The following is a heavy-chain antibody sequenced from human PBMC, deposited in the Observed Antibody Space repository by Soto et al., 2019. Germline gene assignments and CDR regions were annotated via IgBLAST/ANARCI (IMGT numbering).Heavy chain of an antibody. CDR3: AREMYDYGDYVGAFDI. CDR1: GFTFSSYD. D-gene: IGHD4-17*01. CDR2: IGTAGDT. Sequence: GGSLRLSCAASGFTFSSYDMHWVRQATGKGLEWVSAIGTAGDTYYPGSVKGRFTISRENAKNSLYLQMNSLRAEDTAVYYCAREMYDYGDYVGAFDIWGQGTMVTVSS. V-gene: IGHV3-13*01. J-gene: IGHJ3*02.